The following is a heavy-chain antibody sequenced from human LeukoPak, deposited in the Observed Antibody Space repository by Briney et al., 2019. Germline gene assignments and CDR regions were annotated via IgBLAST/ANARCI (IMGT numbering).Heavy chain of an antibody. CDR1: GGTFSSYA. V-gene: IGHV1-69*05. Sequence: ASVKVSFKASGGTFSSYAISWVRQAPGQGLEWMGGIIPIFGTANYAQKFQGRVTITTDESTSTAYMELSSLRSEDTAVYYCAHRDGYNIDYWGQGTLVTVPS. CDR2: IIPIFGTA. CDR3: AHRDGYNIDY. D-gene: IGHD5-24*01. J-gene: IGHJ4*02.